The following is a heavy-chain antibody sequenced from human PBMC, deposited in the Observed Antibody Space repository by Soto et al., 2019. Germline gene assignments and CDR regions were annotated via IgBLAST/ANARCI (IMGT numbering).Heavy chain of an antibody. CDR3: ARTGAVAGTKGVFDY. Sequence: SETLSLTCTVSGGSISSGGYYWGWIRQHPGKGLEWIGYIYYSGSTYYNPSLKSRVTISVDTSKNQFSLKLGSVTAADTAVYYCARTGAVAGTKGVFDYWGQGTLVTVSS. D-gene: IGHD6-19*01. CDR1: GGSISSGGYY. CDR2: IYYSGST. J-gene: IGHJ4*02. V-gene: IGHV4-31*03.